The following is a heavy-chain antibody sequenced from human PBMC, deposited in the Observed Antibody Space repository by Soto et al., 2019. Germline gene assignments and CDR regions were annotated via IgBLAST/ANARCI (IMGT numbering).Heavy chain of an antibody. CDR1: GYTFTSYG. CDR3: ARLYCISTSCYLGMDG. D-gene: IGHD2-2*01. J-gene: IGHJ6*02. V-gene: IGHV1-18*03. Sequence: QVQLVQSGAEVKKPGASVKVSCKASGYTFTSYGISWVRQAPGQGLEWMGWISAYNGNTNYAQKLQGGVTMTADTSTSTAYMELRSLRSDDMAVYYCARLYCISTSCYLGMDGWGQGTTVTVSS. CDR2: ISAYNGNT.